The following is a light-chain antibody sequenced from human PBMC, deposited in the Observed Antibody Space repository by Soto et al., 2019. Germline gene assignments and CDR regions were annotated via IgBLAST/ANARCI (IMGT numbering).Light chain of an antibody. J-gene: IGLJ1*01. CDR3: TSYTPIVTLGSV. Sequence: SALPQPASVSGSPGQSITISCTGTSSDIGGYNSVSWYQQHPGRAPRLIIYEVTNRPSGVSNRFSASKSGNTASLTISGLQAEDEADYYCTSYTPIVTLGSVFGTG. V-gene: IGLV2-14*01. CDR2: EVT. CDR1: SSDIGGYNS.